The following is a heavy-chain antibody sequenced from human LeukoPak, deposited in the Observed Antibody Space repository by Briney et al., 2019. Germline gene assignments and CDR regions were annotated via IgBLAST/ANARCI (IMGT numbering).Heavy chain of an antibody. D-gene: IGHD3-22*01. Sequence: ASVKVSCKASGYTFTSNYIHWVRQAPGQGLEWMGMIYPRDGSTSYAQKFQGRVTVTRNTSISTAYMELSSLRSEDTAVYYCAREFSKGRAYYNFDYWGQGTLVTVSS. V-gene: IGHV1-46*01. CDR3: AREFSKGRAYYNFDY. CDR1: GYTFTSNY. CDR2: IYPRDGST. J-gene: IGHJ4*02.